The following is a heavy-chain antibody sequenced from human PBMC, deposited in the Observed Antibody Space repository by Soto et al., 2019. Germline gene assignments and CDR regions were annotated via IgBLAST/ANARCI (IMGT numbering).Heavy chain of an antibody. CDR1: GGTFSSQT. Sequence: QVQLVQSGAEVKEPGSSVKVSCKVSGGTFSSQTINWVRQVPGQGLEWMGSVIPIIGEGKYAQSFLGRVRIAADGSKTTAYMEVSGLRSEDTAVYYCARPAVNDLDADSSAFDIWGQGTMVTVSS. D-gene: IGHD1-1*01. CDR3: ARPAVNDLDADSSAFDI. V-gene: IGHV1-69*02. J-gene: IGHJ3*02. CDR2: VIPIIGEG.